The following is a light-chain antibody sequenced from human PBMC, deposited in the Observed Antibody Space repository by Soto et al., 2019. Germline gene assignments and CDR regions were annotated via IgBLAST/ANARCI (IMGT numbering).Light chain of an antibody. CDR2: SNN. CDR3: AAWDDSLNGRV. Sequence: QSVLTQPPSTSGTPGQRVTISCSGSSSNITSNAVNWYQQLPGTVPKLLIYSNNQRPSGVPDRISGSKSGTSASLAISGLQSEDEADYYCAAWDDSLNGRVFGGGTKLTVL. CDR1: SSNITSNA. V-gene: IGLV1-44*01. J-gene: IGLJ3*02.